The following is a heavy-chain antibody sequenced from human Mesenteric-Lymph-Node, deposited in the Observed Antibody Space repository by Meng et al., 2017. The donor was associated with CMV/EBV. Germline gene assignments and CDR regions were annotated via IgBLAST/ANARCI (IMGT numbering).Heavy chain of an antibody. J-gene: IGHJ4*02. CDR2: ISYDGSNK. CDR1: GFTFSSYA. V-gene: IGHV3-30*04. D-gene: IGHD2-15*01. CDR3: ARGPSRYCSGGSCSHYFDY. Sequence: GESLKISCAASGFTFSSYAMHWVRQAPGKGLEWVAVISYDGSNKYYADSVKGRFTIARDNSKNTLYLQMNSLRAEDTAVYYCARGPSRYCSGGSCSHYFDYWGQGTLVNVSS.